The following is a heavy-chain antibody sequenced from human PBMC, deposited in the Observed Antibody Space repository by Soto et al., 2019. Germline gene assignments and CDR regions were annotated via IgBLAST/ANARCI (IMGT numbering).Heavy chain of an antibody. CDR2: INPNSGGT. CDR1: GYTFTNYY. V-gene: IGHV1-2*02. CDR3: AREGGYYRDAMDV. Sequence: ASVKVSCKASGYTFTNYYIQWVRHAPGQGLEWMGWINPNSGGTHYAQEFEARVTMTRDTSINTAYMELSSLTSDDTAAYYCAREGGYYRDAMDVWGQGTTVTVSS. D-gene: IGHD1-26*01. J-gene: IGHJ6*02.